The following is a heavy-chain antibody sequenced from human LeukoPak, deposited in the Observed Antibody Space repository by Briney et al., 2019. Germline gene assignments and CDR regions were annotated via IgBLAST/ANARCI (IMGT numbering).Heavy chain of an antibody. J-gene: IGHJ4*02. CDR1: GGSISSYY. V-gene: IGHV4-59*01. CDR3: ARGFSGVVPAATKYYFDY. Sequence: KPSETLSLTCTVSGGSISSYYWSWIRQPPGKGLEWIGYIYYSGSTNYNPSLKSRVTISVDTSKNQFSLKLSSVTAADTAVYYCARGFSGVVPAATKYYFDYWGQGTLVTVSS. CDR2: IYYSGST. D-gene: IGHD2-2*01.